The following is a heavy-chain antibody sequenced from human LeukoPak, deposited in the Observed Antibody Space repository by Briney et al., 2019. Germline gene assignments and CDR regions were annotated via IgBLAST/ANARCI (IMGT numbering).Heavy chain of an antibody. D-gene: IGHD6-13*01. J-gene: IGHJ3*02. CDR1: GFTFSSYS. CDR3: ARDKGYEGHGAFDI. CDR2: ISSSNSTI. V-gene: IGHV3-48*02. Sequence: GGSLRLSCTASGFTFSSYSMNWVRQAPGKGLEGISYISSSNSTINYAESVKGRFTISRDNAKNSVYLQMNSLRDEDTAVYYCARDKGYEGHGAFDIWGQGTMVTVSS.